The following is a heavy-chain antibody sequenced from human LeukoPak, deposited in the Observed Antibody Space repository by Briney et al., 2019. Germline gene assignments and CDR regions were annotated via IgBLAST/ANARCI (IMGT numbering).Heavy chain of an antibody. Sequence: SETLSLTRAVYGGSFSGYYWSWIRQPPGKGLEWIGEINHSGSTNYNPSLKSRVAISVDTSKNQFSLKLSSVTAADTAVYYCARTYYFDYWGQGTLVTVSS. V-gene: IGHV4-34*01. CDR3: ARTYYFDY. CDR2: INHSGST. J-gene: IGHJ4*02. CDR1: GGSFSGYY.